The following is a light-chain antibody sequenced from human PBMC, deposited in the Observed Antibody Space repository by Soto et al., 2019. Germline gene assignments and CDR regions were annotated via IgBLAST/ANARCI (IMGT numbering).Light chain of an antibody. Sequence: QSALAQPASVSGSPGQSITTSCTGTGDDVGAYNSVSWYQQLPHKAPQVILYKGTQRPSGVSSRFSGSTSGNAASLTISGLQADDEADYFCCSSAPESTYVFGTGTKLTVL. CDR2: KGT. V-gene: IGLV2-23*01. J-gene: IGLJ1*01. CDR3: CSSAPESTYV. CDR1: GDDVGAYNS.